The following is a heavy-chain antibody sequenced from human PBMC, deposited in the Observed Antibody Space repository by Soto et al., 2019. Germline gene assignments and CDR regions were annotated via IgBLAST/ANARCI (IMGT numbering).Heavy chain of an antibody. J-gene: IGHJ5*02. CDR2: IIPIFGTA. D-gene: IGHD3-22*01. CDR1: GGTFSSYA. V-gene: IGHV1-69*13. Sequence: APGKVSCKASGGTFSSYANSWVLQAPGQGLEWMGGIIPIFGTANYAQKVQGRVTITADESTSTAYVELSGLRSEDTAVYYCARDYPFYDSSGYRWFDPWGQGTLVTVSS. CDR3: ARDYPFYDSSGYRWFDP.